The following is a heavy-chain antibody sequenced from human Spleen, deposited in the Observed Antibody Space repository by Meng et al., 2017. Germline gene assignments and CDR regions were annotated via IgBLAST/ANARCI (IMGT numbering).Heavy chain of an antibody. CDR1: GYTFTGYY. D-gene: IGHD3-10*01. CDR2: INPNSGGT. J-gene: IGHJ4*02. V-gene: IGHV1-2*06. Sequence: ASVKVSCKASGYTFTGYYMHWVRQAPGQGLEWMGRINPNSGGTNYAQKFQGRVTMTRDTSISTAYMELRSLRSDDTAVYYCARDLRRFGEFDYWGQGTLVTVSS. CDR3: ARDLRRFGEFDY.